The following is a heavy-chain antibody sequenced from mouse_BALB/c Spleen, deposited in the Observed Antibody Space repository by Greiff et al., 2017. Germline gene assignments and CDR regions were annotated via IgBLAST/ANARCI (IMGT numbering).Heavy chain of an antibody. Sequence: VQLMESGPGLVKPSQSLSLTCTVTGYSITSDYAWNWIRQFPGNKLEWMGYISYSGSTSYNPSLKSRISITRDTSKNQFFLQLNSVTTEDTATYYCARSGYYDSSSLDYWGQGTTLTVSS. CDR3: ARSGYYDSSSLDY. CDR2: ISYSGST. CDR1: GYSITSDYA. V-gene: IGHV3-2*02. D-gene: IGHD1-1*01. J-gene: IGHJ2*01.